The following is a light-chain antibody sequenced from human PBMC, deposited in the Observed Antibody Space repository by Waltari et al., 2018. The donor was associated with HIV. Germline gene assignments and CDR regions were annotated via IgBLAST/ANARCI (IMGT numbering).Light chain of an antibody. J-gene: IGLJ3*02. CDR2: EVT. CDR3: CSYRGSNTWV. V-gene: IGLV2-23*02. Sequence: QSALTQPASVSGPPGPSFTVSCTGTSSDVGTYDLVSWYQQHPGKAPKLMIYEVTKRPSGVSNRFSGSKSGNTASLTVSGLQADDEAEYYCCSYRGSNTWVFGGGTKVTVL. CDR1: SSDVGTYDL.